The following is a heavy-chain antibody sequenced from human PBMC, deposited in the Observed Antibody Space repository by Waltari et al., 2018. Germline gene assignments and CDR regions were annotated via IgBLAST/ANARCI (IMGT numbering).Heavy chain of an antibody. CDR2: IIPIFGTA. V-gene: IGHV1-69*01. D-gene: IGHD6-19*01. Sequence: QVQLVQSGAEVKKPGSSVKVSCKASGGTFSSYAISWVRQAPGKGLEWMGGIIPIFGTANYAQKFQGRVTITADESTSTAYMELSSLRSEDTAVYYCASHQWLARVDYYYYMDVWGKGTTVTVSS. CDR3: ASHQWLARVDYYYYMDV. CDR1: GGTFSSYA. J-gene: IGHJ6*03.